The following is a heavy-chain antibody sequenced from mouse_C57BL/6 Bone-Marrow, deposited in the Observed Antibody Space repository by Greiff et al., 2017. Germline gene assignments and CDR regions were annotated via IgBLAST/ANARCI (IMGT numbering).Heavy chain of an antibody. CDR3: ARPRYGSSYDYFDY. D-gene: IGHD1-1*01. V-gene: IGHV5-6*01. J-gene: IGHJ2*01. Sequence: EVQLVESGGDLVKPGGSLKLSCAASGFTFSSYGMSWVRQTPDKRLEWVATISSGGSYTYYPDSVKGRFTISRDNAKNTLYLQMSSLKSEDTAMYYCARPRYGSSYDYFDYWGQGTTLTVSS. CDR2: ISSGGSYT. CDR1: GFTFSSYG.